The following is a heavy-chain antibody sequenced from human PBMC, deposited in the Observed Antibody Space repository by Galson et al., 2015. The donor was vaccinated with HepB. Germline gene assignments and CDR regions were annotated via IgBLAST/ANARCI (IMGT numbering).Heavy chain of an antibody. D-gene: IGHD3-10*01. Sequence: ETLSLTCTVSGVSISNYYWSWIRQPPGKGLEWIGYTHYSGSTYYNPSLRGRLTISEGMSKNQFSLKLSSVTAADTAIYYCARGSEDNYGSFDYWGQGTLVTVSS. CDR2: THYSGST. CDR1: GVSISNYY. CDR3: ARGSEDNYGSFDY. V-gene: IGHV4-59*06. J-gene: IGHJ4*02.